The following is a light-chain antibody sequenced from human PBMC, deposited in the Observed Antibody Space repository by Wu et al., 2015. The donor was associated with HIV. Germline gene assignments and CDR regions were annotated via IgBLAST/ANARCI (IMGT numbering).Light chain of an antibody. CDR1: QSINYN. CDR2: SAS. J-gene: IGKJ5*01. V-gene: IGKV3-15*01. Sequence: EIWMTQSPATLSVSPGERATLSCRASQSINYNLAWYQQKPGLPPRLLIYSASSRATHIPDRFSGSGSGTEFTLTISSLQSEDFAVYYCQQYNDWLPITFGQGHEWRLN. CDR3: QQYNDWLPIT.